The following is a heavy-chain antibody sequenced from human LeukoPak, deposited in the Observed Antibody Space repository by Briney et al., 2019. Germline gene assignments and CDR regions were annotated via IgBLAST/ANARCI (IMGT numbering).Heavy chain of an antibody. Sequence: SETLSLTCTVSGGSISSGSYYWSWIRQPAGTGLEWIGRIYTSGSTNYNPSLKSRVTISVDTSKNQFSLKLSSVTAADTAVYYCARDVYCSGGSCYSGAWFHPWGQGTLVTVSS. J-gene: IGHJ5*02. D-gene: IGHD2-15*01. CDR1: GGSISSGSYY. CDR2: IYTSGST. V-gene: IGHV4-61*02. CDR3: ARDVYCSGGSCYSGAWFHP.